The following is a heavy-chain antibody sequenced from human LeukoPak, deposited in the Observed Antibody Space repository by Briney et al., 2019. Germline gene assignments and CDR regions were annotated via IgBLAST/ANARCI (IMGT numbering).Heavy chain of an antibody. J-gene: IGHJ6*03. CDR3: ARDCGSSCSSTSPSYYYMDV. D-gene: IGHD2-2*01. CDR2: IRYDGSNK. Sequence: GGALRLFCAASGLTFSSYGMHGAPHAPGKGLEWGAVIRYDGSNKYYADSVKGRFTISRDNSKTTLYLQMNSLRAEETAVYYCARDCGSSCSSTSPSYYYMDVWGKGTTVTVSS. V-gene: IGHV3-33*01. CDR1: GLTFSSYG.